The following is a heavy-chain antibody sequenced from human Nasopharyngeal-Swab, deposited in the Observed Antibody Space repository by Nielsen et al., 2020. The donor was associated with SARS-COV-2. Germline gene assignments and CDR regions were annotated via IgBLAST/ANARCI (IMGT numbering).Heavy chain of an antibody. J-gene: IGHJ4*02. CDR3: AHKGDSSAYFDY. V-gene: IGHV2-5*02. CDR1: GFSLSTSGVG. Sequence: SGPTLVKPTQTLTLTCTFSGFSLSTSGVGVGWIRQPPGKALEWLALIYWDDGKRYSSSLKSRLTVTKDTSKNQMVLTLTNMDPVDTATYYCAHKGDSSAYFDYWGQGTLVTVSS. D-gene: IGHD3-22*01. CDR2: IYWDDGK.